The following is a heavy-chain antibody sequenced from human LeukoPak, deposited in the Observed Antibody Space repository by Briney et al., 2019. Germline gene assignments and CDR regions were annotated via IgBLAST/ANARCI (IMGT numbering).Heavy chain of an antibody. CDR3: ARAIYYYGSGSYYPEFDY. Sequence: SETLSLTCTVSGGSISSSSYYWGWIRQPPGKGLEWIGRIYYSGSTYYNPSLKSRVTISVDTSKNQFSLKLSSVTAADTAVYYCARAIYYYGSGSYYPEFDYWGQGTLVTVSS. J-gene: IGHJ4*02. V-gene: IGHV4-39*07. CDR1: GGSISSSSYY. CDR2: IYYSGST. D-gene: IGHD3-10*01.